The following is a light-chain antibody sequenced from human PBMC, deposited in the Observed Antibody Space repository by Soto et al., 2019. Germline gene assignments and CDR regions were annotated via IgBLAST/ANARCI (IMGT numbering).Light chain of an antibody. V-gene: IGKV1-9*01. Sequence: DIQLTQSPSFRSASVGDRITITCRASQGISSYLAWYQQKPGKAPKLLIYAASTLQSGVPSRFSGSGSGTEFTLTISSLQPEDFAVYYCLQRSDWPITFGQGTRLEIK. CDR1: QGISSY. CDR2: AAS. J-gene: IGKJ5*01. CDR3: LQRSDWPIT.